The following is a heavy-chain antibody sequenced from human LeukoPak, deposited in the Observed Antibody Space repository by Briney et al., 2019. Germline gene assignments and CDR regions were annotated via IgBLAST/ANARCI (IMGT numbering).Heavy chain of an antibody. Sequence: ASVKVSCKASGYTFTGYYMHWVRQAPGQGLEWMGWINPNSGGTNYAQKFQSRVTMTRDTSISTAYMELSRLRSDDTAVYYCASVFWYSSSWSFDYWGQGTLVTVSS. CDR1: GYTFTGYY. CDR3: ASVFWYSSSWSFDY. J-gene: IGHJ4*02. D-gene: IGHD6-13*01. V-gene: IGHV1-2*02. CDR2: INPNSGGT.